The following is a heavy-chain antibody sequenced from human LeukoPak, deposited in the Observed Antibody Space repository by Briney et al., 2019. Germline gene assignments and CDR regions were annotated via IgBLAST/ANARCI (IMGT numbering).Heavy chain of an antibody. J-gene: IGHJ4*02. D-gene: IGHD3-10*02. CDR3: SERPDVGCTGGFDH. Sequence: GGSLRLSCTTSGFTFNTYAMNWVRQAPGKGLEWVSTISGDGGGTYYADSVKGRFTISRDNSKNTLFLQMNSLRAEDTALYYWSERPDVGCTGGFDHWGQGTL. CDR2: ISGDGGGT. V-gene: IGHV3-23*01. CDR1: GFTFNTYA.